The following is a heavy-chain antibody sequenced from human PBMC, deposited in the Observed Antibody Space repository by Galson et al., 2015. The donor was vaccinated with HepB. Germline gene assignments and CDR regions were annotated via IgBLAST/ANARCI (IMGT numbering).Heavy chain of an antibody. V-gene: IGHV1-69*10. CDR3: ASNYYYDSSGYYYLDY. J-gene: IGHJ4*02. Sequence: SVKVSCKASGGTFSSYAISWVRQAPGQGLEWMGGIIPILGIANYAQKFQGRVTLTADKSTSTAYMELSSLRSEDTAVYYCASNYYYDSSGYYYLDYWGQGTLVTVSS. D-gene: IGHD3-22*01. CDR1: GGTFSSYA. CDR2: IIPILGIA.